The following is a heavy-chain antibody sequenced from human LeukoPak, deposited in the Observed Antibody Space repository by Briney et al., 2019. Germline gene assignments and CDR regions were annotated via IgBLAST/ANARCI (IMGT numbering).Heavy chain of an antibody. D-gene: IGHD3-3*01. CDR3: ARGRPSHYDFWSGYYEDFDY. Sequence: GASVKVSCXASGYTFTGYYMHWVRQAHGQGLEWMEWINPNSGGTNYVQKFQGRVTMTRDTSISTAYMELSRLRSDDTAVYYCARGRPSHYDFWSGYYEDFDYWGQGTLVTVSS. J-gene: IGHJ4*02. CDR1: GYTFTGYY. CDR2: INPNSGGT. V-gene: IGHV1-2*02.